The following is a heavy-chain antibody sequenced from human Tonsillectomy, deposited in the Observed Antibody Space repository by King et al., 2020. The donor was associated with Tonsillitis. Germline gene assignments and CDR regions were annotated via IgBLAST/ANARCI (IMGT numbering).Heavy chain of an antibody. CDR2: ISFDGSNR. Sequence: QLVQSGGGVVQPGRSLRLSCAASGFTVSRYGMHWVRQAPGKGLEWVAIISFDGSNRYYADSVKGRFTISRDNSKNTLYLQMSSLRAEETAVYYCAGESVVDFWSYFDYWGQGTLVTVSS. D-gene: IGHD3-3*01. CDR3: AGESVVDFWSYFDY. J-gene: IGHJ4*02. CDR1: GFTVSRYG. V-gene: IGHV3-33*08.